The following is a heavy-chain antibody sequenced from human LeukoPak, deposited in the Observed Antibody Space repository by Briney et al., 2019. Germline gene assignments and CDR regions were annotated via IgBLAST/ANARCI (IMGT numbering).Heavy chain of an antibody. CDR1: GFTFDDYT. D-gene: IGHD3-3*01. CDR2: ICWNSGSI. Sequence: SLRLSCAASGFTFDDYTMHGVRQAPGKGLECVSGICWNSGSIGYADSVKGRFTISRDNAKNSLYLQMNSLRAEDTASYYCAKDMAPFLEWLAYFDYWGQGTLVTVSS. V-gene: IGHV3-9*01. J-gene: IGHJ4*02. CDR3: AKDMAPFLEWLAYFDY.